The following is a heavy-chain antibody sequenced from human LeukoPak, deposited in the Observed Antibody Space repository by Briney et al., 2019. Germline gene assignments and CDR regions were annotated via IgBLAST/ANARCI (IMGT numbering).Heavy chain of an antibody. J-gene: IGHJ4*02. CDR1: GFTFSSYS. V-gene: IGHV3-21*01. CDR3: ARGLYSSSWYVYFDY. Sequence: GGSLRLSCAASGFTFSSYSMDWVRQAPGKGRGWVSSISSSSSNIYYADSVKGRFTISRDNAKNTLYLQMNSLRAEDTAVYYCARGLYSSSWYVYFDYWGQGTLVTVSS. D-gene: IGHD6-13*01. CDR2: ISSSSSNI.